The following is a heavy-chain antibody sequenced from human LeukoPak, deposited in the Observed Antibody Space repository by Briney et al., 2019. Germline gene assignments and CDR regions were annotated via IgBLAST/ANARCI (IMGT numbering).Heavy chain of an antibody. D-gene: IGHD6-13*01. V-gene: IGHV4-4*07. CDR2: VYSDGVT. CDR1: GDSISNNY. J-gene: IGHJ5*02. CDR3: ARISSGSSWYWFDP. Sequence: PSETLSLTCTVSGDSISNNYWSWIRQPAGQGLEWIGRVYSDGVTRYNPSLNSRVTISVDMSNNRFSLTLNSATAADTAVYYCARISSGSSWYWFDPWGQGTLVTVSS.